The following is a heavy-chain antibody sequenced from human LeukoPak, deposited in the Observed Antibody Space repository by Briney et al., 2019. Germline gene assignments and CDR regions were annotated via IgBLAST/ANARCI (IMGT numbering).Heavy chain of an antibody. CDR1: GGSISSGSYY. CDR2: IYTSGST. CDR3: AREGYDFWSGHINNWFDP. J-gene: IGHJ5*02. D-gene: IGHD3-3*01. Sequence: SETLSLTCTVSGGSISSGSYYWSWIRQPAGKGLEWIGRIYTSGSTNYNPSLKSRVTISVDTSKNQFSLKLSSVTAADTAMYYCAREGYDFWSGHINNWFDPWGQGTLVTVSS. V-gene: IGHV4-61*02.